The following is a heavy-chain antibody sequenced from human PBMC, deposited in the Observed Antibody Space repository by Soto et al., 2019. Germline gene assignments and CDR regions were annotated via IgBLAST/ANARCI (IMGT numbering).Heavy chain of an antibody. V-gene: IGHV3-23*01. CDR2: IITSGGST. CDR3: SLSDRYYGMDV. CDR1: DSTFSSNA. J-gene: IGHJ6*02. Sequence: EVQLLESGGGWLQPGGSLSLPCPPSDSTFSSNAMTGFRQAPGKGLERVSSIITSGGSTYYPDSVKGRFTISRDNSNNTLYLQMNSLRAENTAVYYCSLSDRYYGMDVWGLGTTVTVSS.